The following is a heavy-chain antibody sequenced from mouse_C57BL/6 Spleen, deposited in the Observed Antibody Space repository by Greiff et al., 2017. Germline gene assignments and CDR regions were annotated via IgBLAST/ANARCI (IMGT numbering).Heavy chain of an antibody. D-gene: IGHD4-1*01. CDR3: ALGSPYYYAMDY. V-gene: IGHV3-6*01. J-gene: IGHJ4*01. CDR2: ISYDGSN. Sequence: EVKLQESGPGLVKPSQSLSLTCSVTGYSITSGYYWNWIRQFPGNKLEWMGYISYDGSNNYNPSLKNRISITRDTSKNQFFLKLNSVTTEDTATYYCALGSPYYYAMDYWGQGTSVTVSS. CDR1: GYSITSGYY.